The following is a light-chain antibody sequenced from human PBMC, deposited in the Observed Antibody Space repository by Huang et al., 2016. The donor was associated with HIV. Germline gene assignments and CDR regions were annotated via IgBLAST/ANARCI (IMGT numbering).Light chain of an antibody. CDR1: QDISNY. V-gene: IGKV1-33*01. CDR2: DAS. J-gene: IGKJ2*01. Sequence: DIQMTQSPSSLSASVGDRVTITCQASQDISNYLNWYQQKPGKAPKLLIYDASNLETGVPTRFSGSRSGTDFTFTISSLQPEDITTYYCQQYDNLYTFGQGTKREIK. CDR3: QQYDNLYT.